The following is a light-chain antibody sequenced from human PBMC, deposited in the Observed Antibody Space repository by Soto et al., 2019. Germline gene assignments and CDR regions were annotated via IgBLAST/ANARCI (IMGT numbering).Light chain of an antibody. CDR2: EVS. V-gene: IGLV2-8*01. J-gene: IGLJ1*01. CDR1: SSDVGGYNY. CDR3: NSYAGSNNV. Sequence: QSALTQPPSASGSPGQSVTISCTGTSSDVGGYNYVSWYQQHPGKAPKLMIYEVSRRPSGVPDRFSGSKSGNMASLTVSGLQAEDEADYYCNSYAGSNNVFGTGTKVNVL.